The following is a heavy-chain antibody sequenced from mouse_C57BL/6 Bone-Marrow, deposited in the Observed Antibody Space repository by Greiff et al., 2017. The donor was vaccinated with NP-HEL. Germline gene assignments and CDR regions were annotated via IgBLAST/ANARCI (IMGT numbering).Heavy chain of an antibody. CDR1: GFSLTSYG. D-gene: IGHD2-4*01. J-gene: IGHJ4*01. Sequence: QVQLKESGPGLVAPSQSLSITCTVSGFSLTSYGVHWVRQPPGKGLEWLVVIWSDGSTTYNSALKSRLSISKDNSKSQVFLKMNSLQTDDTAMYYCARHLGDYGYAMDYWGQGTSVTVSS. CDR2: IWSDGST. CDR3: ARHLGDYGYAMDY. V-gene: IGHV2-6-1*01.